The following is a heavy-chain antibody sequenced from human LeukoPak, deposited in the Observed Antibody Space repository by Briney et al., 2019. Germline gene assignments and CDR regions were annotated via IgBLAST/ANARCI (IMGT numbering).Heavy chain of an antibody. CDR2: ISSGSSYI. CDR1: GFTLSRYC. Sequence: GGSLRLSCAASGFTLSRYCMNWVRQAPGKGLEWVSSISSGSSYIYYAGSVKGRFTISRDNAKNSLYLQMNSLRAEDTAVYYCAKWGTAPIDYWGQGTLVTVSS. CDR3: AKWGTAPIDY. V-gene: IGHV3-21*01. J-gene: IGHJ4*02. D-gene: IGHD2-8*01.